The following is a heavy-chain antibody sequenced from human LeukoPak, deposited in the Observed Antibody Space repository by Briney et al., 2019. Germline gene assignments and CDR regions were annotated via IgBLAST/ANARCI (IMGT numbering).Heavy chain of an antibody. D-gene: IGHD1-26*01. V-gene: IGHV3-30-3*01. CDR3: ARGRISGSYFAY. J-gene: IGHJ4*02. Sequence: GGSLRLSCAASGFTFSSYAMHWVRQAPGKGLEWVAVISYDGSNKYYADSMKGRFTISRDNSKNTLYLQMNSLRAEDTAVYYCARGRISGSYFAYWGQGTLVTVSS. CDR1: GFTFSSYA. CDR2: ISYDGSNK.